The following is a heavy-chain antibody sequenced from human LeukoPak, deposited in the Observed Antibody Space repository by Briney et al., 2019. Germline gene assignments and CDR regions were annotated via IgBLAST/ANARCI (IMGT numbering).Heavy chain of an antibody. CDR3: ARRVSLRSIITIFGVVGFDP. Sequence: SETPSLTCTVSGGSIISATSYWGWIRQPPGKGLEWIGNIYYSGTTHYNPSLKSRVTISVDTSRNQFSLKVTSVTAADTAVYYCARRVSLRSIITIFGVVGFDPWGQGTLVTVSS. D-gene: IGHD3-3*01. CDR1: GGSIISATSY. CDR2: IYYSGTT. V-gene: IGHV4-39*01. J-gene: IGHJ5*02.